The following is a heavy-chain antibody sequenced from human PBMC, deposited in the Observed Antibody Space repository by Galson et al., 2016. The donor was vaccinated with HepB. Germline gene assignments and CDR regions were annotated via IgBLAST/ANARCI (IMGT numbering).Heavy chain of an antibody. CDR2: INSDESII. D-gene: IGHD5-18*01. V-gene: IGHV3-74*01. Sequence: SLRLSCAASGFTFSNYWMYWVRQAPGKGPVWVSRINSDESIIDYADDVKGRFSISRDNAKNTLYLQMNSLRVEDTAVYYCARVDTAMVIPGQFDYWGQGTLVTVSS. CDR3: ARVDTAMVIPGQFDY. J-gene: IGHJ4*02. CDR1: GFTFSNYW.